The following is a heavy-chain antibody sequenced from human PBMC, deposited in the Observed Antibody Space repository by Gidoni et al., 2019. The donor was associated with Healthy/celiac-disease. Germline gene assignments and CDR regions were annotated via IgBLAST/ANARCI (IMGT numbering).Heavy chain of an antibody. CDR2: INPSRGST. CDR3: AIDLRYTQHQPGDYYYYYGMDV. D-gene: IGHD1-20*01. Sequence: QVQLVQYGAEVKKPGASVKVSCKAYGYTFTSYYMPWVRQAPGQGLEWMGIINPSRGSTSYAQKFQGIVTMTRDTSTSTVYIELSSLMSAATAVYYCAIDLRYTQHQPGDYYYYYGMDVWGQGTTVTVSS. CDR1: GYTFTSYY. J-gene: IGHJ6*02. V-gene: IGHV1-46*01.